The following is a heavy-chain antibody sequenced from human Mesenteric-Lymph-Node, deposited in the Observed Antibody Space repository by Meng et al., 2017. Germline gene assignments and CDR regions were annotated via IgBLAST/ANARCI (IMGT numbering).Heavy chain of an antibody. CDR1: GDIFLGLY. CDR2: INPKDGDT. CDR3: ARDRGVGGARYNWFDP. D-gene: IGHD3-16*01. Sequence: VQLVAAGAGGLGPAGSVQVSCKASGDIFLGLYLLSVRRATGVGPEWMGSINPKDGDTKYAQRFQDRVTMTRDESINTAYMELHSLRSEDTAIYYCARDRGVGGARYNWFDPWAQGTLVTVSS. J-gene: IGHJ5*02. V-gene: IGHV1-2*02.